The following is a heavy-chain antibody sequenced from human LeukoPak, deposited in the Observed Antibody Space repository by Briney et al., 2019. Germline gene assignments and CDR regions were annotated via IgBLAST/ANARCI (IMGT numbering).Heavy chain of an antibody. V-gene: IGHV4-59*12. J-gene: IGHJ4*02. CDR2: IYYSGST. D-gene: IGHD1-26*01. CDR1: GGSISSYY. CDR3: AREDGSGSCYSD. Sequence: PSETLSLTCTVSGGSISSYYWSWIRQPPGKGLEWIGSIYYSGSTYYNPSLKSRVTISVDTSKNQFSLKLSSVTAADTAVYYCAREDGSGSCYSDWGQGTLVTVSS.